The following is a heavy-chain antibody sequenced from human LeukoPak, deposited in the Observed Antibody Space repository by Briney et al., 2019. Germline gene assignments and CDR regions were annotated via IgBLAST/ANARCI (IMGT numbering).Heavy chain of an antibody. CDR1: GFTFSRYG. V-gene: IGHV3-33*01. Sequence: PVGSLRLSCAASGFTFSRYGMHWVRQAPGKGLEWVAVIWYDGSNKYYADSVKGRFTISRDNSKNTLYLQMNSLRAEDTAVYYCARAALYDILTGVYYYYGMDVWGQGTTVTVSS. CDR3: ARAALYDILTGVYYYYGMDV. D-gene: IGHD3-9*01. J-gene: IGHJ6*02. CDR2: IWYDGSNK.